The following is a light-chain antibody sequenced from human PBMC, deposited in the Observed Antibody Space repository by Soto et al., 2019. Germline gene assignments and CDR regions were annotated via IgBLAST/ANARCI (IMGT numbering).Light chain of an antibody. V-gene: IGKV3D-15*01. J-gene: IGKJ5*01. Sequence: EIVMTQSPATLSVSPGEGVTLSCRASQSMTTKLAWYQQKPGQAPRLLIYGASSRATGITDRFSGSGSGTDFTLTISRLEPEDFALYYCNQYNNWITFGQGTRLEIK. CDR2: GAS. CDR1: QSMTTK. CDR3: NQYNNWIT.